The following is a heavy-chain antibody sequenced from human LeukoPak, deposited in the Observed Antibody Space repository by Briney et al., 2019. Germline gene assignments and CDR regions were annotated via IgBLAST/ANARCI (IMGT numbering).Heavy chain of an antibody. CDR3: ARHHPAYYYYGMDV. V-gene: IGHV3-48*01. CDR2: ISSSSNSI. Sequence: PGGSLRLSCAASGFTFSSYSMSWVRQAPGKGLEWVSYISSSSNSIYYADSVKGRFTVSRDNAKNSLYLQMNSLRAEDTAVYYCARHHPAYYYYGMDVWGQGTTVTVSS. J-gene: IGHJ6*02. CDR1: GFTFSSYS.